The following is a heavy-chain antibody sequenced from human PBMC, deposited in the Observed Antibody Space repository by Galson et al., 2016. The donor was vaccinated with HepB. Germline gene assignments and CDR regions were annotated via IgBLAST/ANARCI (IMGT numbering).Heavy chain of an antibody. CDR2: INPNSGGT. CDR1: GYTFTGYY. D-gene: IGHD6-13*01. CDR3: ARDHRRRIAAAGTLRSEFDP. J-gene: IGHJ5*02. Sequence: SVKVSCKASGYTFTGYYMHWVRQAPGQGLEWMGWINPNSGGTNYAQKFQGRVTMTRDTSISTAYMELSRLRSDDTAVYYCARDHRRRIAAAGTLRSEFDPWGQGTLVTVS. V-gene: IGHV1-2*02.